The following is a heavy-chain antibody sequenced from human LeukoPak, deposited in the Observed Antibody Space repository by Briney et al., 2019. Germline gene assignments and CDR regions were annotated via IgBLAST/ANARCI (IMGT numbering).Heavy chain of an antibody. D-gene: IGHD2-15*01. Sequence: GGSLRLSCAASGFTFDDYAMHWVRHAPGKGLEWVSGISWNSGSIGYADSVKGRFTISRDNSKNTLYLQMNSLRAEDTAVYYCAKDNGGSLDYRGQGTLVTVSS. CDR2: ISWNSGSI. CDR3: AKDNGGSLDY. V-gene: IGHV3-9*01. J-gene: IGHJ4*02. CDR1: GFTFDDYA.